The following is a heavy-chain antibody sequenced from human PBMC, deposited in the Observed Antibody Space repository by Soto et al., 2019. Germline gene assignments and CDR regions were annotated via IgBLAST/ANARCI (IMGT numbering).Heavy chain of an antibody. CDR3: ARIAFSPFDY. CDR1: GFIFSEYS. V-gene: IGHV3-48*02. J-gene: IGHJ4*02. CDR2: ISGSSRLI. Sequence: EVRLVESGGGLVQPGGSLRLSCAASGFIFSEYSMNWVRQAPGKGLEWVAYISGSSRLIYYADSVEGRFTISRDNVKNSLFLQMNSLRDEDTAVYYCARIAFSPFDYWGQGTLVSVSA. D-gene: IGHD2-21*01.